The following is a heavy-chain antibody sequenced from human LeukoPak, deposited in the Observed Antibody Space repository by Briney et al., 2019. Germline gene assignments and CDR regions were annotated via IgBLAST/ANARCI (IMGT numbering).Heavy chain of an antibody. J-gene: IGHJ4*02. CDR3: ARDRDGSGYYYGYFDY. CDR2: SYYRSKWYN. CDR1: RDSLSSNSAA. Sequence: QTPSLTCAISRDSLSSNSAAWNWITQSPPRGLEWLGRSYYRSKWYNDYAVSVKSRITSDPDTSKNQFSLQPNSVTPEDTAVYYCARDRDGSGYYYGYFDYWGQGTLVTVSS. V-gene: IGHV6-1*01. D-gene: IGHD3-22*01.